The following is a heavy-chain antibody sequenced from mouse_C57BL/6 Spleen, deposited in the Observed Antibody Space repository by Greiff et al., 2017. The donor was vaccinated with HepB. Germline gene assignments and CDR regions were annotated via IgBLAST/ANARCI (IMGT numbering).Heavy chain of an antibody. CDR3: AREVYGNHWYFDV. V-gene: IGHV5-4*01. D-gene: IGHD2-1*01. CDR1: GFTFSSYA. CDR2: ISDGGSYT. J-gene: IGHJ1*03. Sequence: EVQLVESGGGLVKPGGSLKLSCAASGFTFSSYAMSWVRQTPEKRLEWVATISDGGSYTYYPDNVKGRFTISRDNAKNNLYLQMSHLKSEDTAMYYCAREVYGNHWYFDVWGTGTTVTVSS.